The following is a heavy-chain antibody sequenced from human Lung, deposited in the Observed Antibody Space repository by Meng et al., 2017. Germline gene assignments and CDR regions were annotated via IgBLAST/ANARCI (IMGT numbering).Heavy chain of an antibody. D-gene: IGHD6-19*01. Sequence: QVHLQESGPGRVKPSGTLSLTCVFSGGSISSIDWWSWVRQPPGKGLEWIGEIYHGGDTNYNPSLKSRVTIAIDRSKNQFSLKLSSVTAADTAVYYCASWIYSCGWQWGQGTLVTVSS. CDR1: GGSISSIDW. J-gene: IGHJ4*02. CDR2: IYHGGDT. V-gene: IGHV4/OR15-8*02. CDR3: ASWIYSCGWQ.